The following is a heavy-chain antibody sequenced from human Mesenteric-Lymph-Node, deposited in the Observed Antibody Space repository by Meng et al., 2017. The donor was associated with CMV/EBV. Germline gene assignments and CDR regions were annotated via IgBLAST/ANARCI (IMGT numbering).Heavy chain of an antibody. J-gene: IGHJ6*02. D-gene: IGHD2-15*01. CDR3: AGGGGGVVVASTHYYGLDV. CDR2: IKQDGSED. CDR1: GFPFGSYW. V-gene: IGHV3-7*04. Sequence: GESLKISCAASGFPFGSYWMTWVRQAPGKGLEGVASIKQDGSEDHCVDSVKGRFPISRDKAKKSLFLQMNSLRGEDTAVYYCAGGGGGVVVASTHYYGLDVWGQGTTVTVSS.